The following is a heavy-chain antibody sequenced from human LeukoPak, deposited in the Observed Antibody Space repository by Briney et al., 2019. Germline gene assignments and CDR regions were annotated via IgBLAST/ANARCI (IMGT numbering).Heavy chain of an antibody. Sequence: PSQTLSLTCTVSGGSISSGSYYWSWIRQPAGKGLEWIGRIYTSGSTNYNPSLKSRVTISVDTSKNQFSLKLSSVTAADTAVYYCARGIAAAGYVGEIDYWGQGTLVTVSS. J-gene: IGHJ4*02. V-gene: IGHV4-61*02. CDR2: IYTSGST. CDR3: ARGIAAAGYVGEIDY. CDR1: GGSISSGSYY. D-gene: IGHD6-13*01.